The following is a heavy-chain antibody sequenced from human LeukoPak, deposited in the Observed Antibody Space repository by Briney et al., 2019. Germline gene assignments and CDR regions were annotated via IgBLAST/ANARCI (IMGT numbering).Heavy chain of an antibody. V-gene: IGHV3-48*01. CDR2: ISSSSSTI. CDR3: ARDLPITIFGVAILSDAFDI. CDR1: GFTFSSYG. Sequence: GGSLRLSCAASGFTFSSYGMTWVRQAPGKGLEWVSYISSSSSTIYYADSVKGRFTISRDNAKNSLYLQLNSLRAEDTAVYYCARDLPITIFGVAILSDAFDIWAKGQWSPSLQ. D-gene: IGHD3-3*01. J-gene: IGHJ3*02.